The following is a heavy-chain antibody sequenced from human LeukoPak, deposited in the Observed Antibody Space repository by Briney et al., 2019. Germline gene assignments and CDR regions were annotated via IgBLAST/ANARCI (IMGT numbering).Heavy chain of an antibody. D-gene: IGHD3-10*01. CDR3: ARSPNYKGYFDY. CDR2: ISGSGGST. V-gene: IGHV3-23*01. J-gene: IGHJ4*02. Sequence: GGSLRLSCAASGFTFSSYAMSWVRQAPGKGLEWVSAISGSGGSTYYADSVMGRFTISRDNAKNSLYLQMNSLRAEDTAVYYCARSPNYKGYFDYWGQGTLVTVSS. CDR1: GFTFSSYA.